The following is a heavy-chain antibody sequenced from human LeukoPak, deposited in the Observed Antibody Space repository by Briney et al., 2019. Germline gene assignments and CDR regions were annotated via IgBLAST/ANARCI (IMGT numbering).Heavy chain of an antibody. V-gene: IGHV4-34*01. CDR1: VGSMTGFY. CDR3: ARGFFLGRAGWLGP. J-gene: IGHJ5*02. Sequence: SETLSLTCGDFVGSMTGFYWTWVRQPPGKGLEWIGEINHSGGTNYNPSLKSRVTISIDTSKTQFSLKLTSLTAADTAVYYCARGFFLGRAGWLGPWGQGTLVTVSS. D-gene: IGHD7-27*01. CDR2: INHSGGT.